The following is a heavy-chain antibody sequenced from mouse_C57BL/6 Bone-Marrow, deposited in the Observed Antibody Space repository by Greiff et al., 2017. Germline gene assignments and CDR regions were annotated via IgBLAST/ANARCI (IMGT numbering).Heavy chain of an antibody. CDR3: ASRHYYAMDY. CDR2: IYPGSGST. V-gene: IGHV1-55*01. D-gene: IGHD6-1*01. Sequence: QVQLQQPGAELVKPGASVTMSCKASGYTFTSYWLTWAKQRPGQGLEWIGDIYPGSGSTNYNEKFKSKATLTVDTSSSTAYMQLSSLTSGDSAVYYCASRHYYAMDYWGQRASVTVSS. CDR1: GYTFTSYW. J-gene: IGHJ4*01.